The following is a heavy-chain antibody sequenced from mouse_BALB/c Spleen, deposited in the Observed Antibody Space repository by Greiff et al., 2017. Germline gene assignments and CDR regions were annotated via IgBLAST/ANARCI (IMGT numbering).Heavy chain of an antibody. J-gene: IGHJ3*01. V-gene: IGHV1-82*01. D-gene: IGHD2-1*01. Sequence: QVQLQQSGPELVKPGASVKISCKASGYAFSSSWMNWVKQRPGQGLEWIGRIYPGDGDTNYNGKFKGKATLTADKSSSTAYMQLSSLTSVDSAVYFCAREAHYGNYGFAYWGQGTLVTVSA. CDR3: AREAHYGNYGFAY. CDR1: GYAFSSSW. CDR2: IYPGDGDT.